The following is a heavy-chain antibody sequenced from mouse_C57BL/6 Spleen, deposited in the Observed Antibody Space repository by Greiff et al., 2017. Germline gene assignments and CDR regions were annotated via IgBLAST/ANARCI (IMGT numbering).Heavy chain of an antibody. D-gene: IGHD1-1*01. J-gene: IGHJ2*01. V-gene: IGHV1-81*01. CDR2: IYPRSGNT. CDR3: ARNGDYYYGSSYVYYFDC. Sequence: LVESGAELARPGASVKLSCKASGYTFTSYGISWVKQRTGQGLEWIGEIYPRSGNTYYNEKFKGQATLSADKSSSTAYMELRSLTSEDSAVYFCARNGDYYYGSSYVYYFDCWGQGTTLTVAS. CDR1: GYTFTSYG.